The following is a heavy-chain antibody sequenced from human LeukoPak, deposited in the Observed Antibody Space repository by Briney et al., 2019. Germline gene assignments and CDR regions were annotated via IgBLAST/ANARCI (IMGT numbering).Heavy chain of an antibody. V-gene: IGHV1-46*01. CDR3: ATETFCSDGTCPTDY. J-gene: IGHJ4*02. CDR2: INPAGGST. D-gene: IGHD2-15*01. CDR1: GYTFTGYY. Sequence: GASVKVSCKASGYTFTGYYMHWVRQAPGQGLEWMGIINPAGGSTNYAHKFQSRVTMTRDMSTSTVYMERSSLRSDDTAVYYCATETFCSDGTCPTDYWGQGTLVTVSS.